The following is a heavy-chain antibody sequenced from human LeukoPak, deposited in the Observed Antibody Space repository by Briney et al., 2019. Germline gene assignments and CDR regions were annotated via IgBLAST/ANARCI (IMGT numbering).Heavy chain of an antibody. V-gene: IGHV1-69*04. CDR3: ATTNDGGGYQWGDFFDF. J-gene: IGHJ4*02. CDR1: GGTSNSHA. CDR2: IIPNLGTT. Sequence: SVKVSCKASGGTSNSHAISWVRQAPGQGLEWMGRIIPNLGTTNRAQNFQDRVALTADKSTNTAYMELTSLTSDDTAVYYCATTNDGGGYQWGDFFDFWAREPWSPSPQ. D-gene: IGHD3-22*01.